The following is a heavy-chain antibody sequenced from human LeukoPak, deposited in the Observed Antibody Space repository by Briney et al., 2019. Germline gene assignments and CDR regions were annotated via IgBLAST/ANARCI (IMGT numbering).Heavy chain of an antibody. CDR3: ARDSGTTGEVKFDP. CDR1: GGSISSYY. J-gene: IGHJ5*02. D-gene: IGHD3-10*01. Sequence: PSETLSLTCTVSGGSISSYYWSWIRQPAGTALEWIGRIYTSGTITYNPSLKSRVTMTVDTSKNQFSLKLSSVTAADTAVYYCARDSGTTGEVKFDPWGQGTLVTVSS. CDR2: IYTSGTI. V-gene: IGHV4-4*07.